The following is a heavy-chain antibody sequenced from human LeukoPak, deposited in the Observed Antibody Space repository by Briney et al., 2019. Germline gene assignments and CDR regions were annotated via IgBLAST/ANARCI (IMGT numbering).Heavy chain of an antibody. CDR1: GGSFSGYY. V-gene: IGHV4-34*01. CDR2: INHSGST. Sequence: SETLSLTCAVYGGSFSGYYWSWIRQPPGKGLEWIGGINHSGSTNYNPSLKSRVTISVDTSKNQFSLKLSSVTAADTAVYYCARGIRRYYYYTRRPLFDPWGQGTLVTVSS. D-gene: IGHD3-22*01. J-gene: IGHJ5*02. CDR3: ARGIRRYYYYTRRPLFDP.